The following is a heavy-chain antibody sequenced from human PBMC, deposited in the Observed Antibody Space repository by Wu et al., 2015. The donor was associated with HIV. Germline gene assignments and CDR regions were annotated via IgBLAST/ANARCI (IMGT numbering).Heavy chain of an antibody. CDR2: IIPLLSTA. CDR3: VRGRSHYSDNSGFGD. J-gene: IGHJ4*02. Sequence: QVQLVQSGAEVKPPGSAVKVSCKASGGTFNNYAISWVRQVPGQGLEWMGGIIPLLSTANYAQSFQGRVTMTRNPSISTAYMELSRLISDDTAVYYCVRGRSHYSDNSGFGDWGQGTLVTVSS. CDR1: GGTFNNYA. V-gene: IGHV1-69*05. D-gene: IGHD3-22*01.